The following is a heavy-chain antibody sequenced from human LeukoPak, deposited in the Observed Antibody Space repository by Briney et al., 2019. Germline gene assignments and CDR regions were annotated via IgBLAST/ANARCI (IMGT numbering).Heavy chain of an antibody. CDR2: IIPIFGTA. Sequence: SVKVSCKVSGGTFSSYAISWVRQAPGQGREWMRGIIPIFGTANYAQKFQGRVTITTDETTSTAYMELSSLRSEDTAVYYCARAAWSGYYYMDVWGKGTTVTVSS. V-gene: IGHV1-69*05. CDR3: ARAAWSGYYYMDV. CDR1: GGTFSSYA. D-gene: IGHD3-3*01. J-gene: IGHJ6*03.